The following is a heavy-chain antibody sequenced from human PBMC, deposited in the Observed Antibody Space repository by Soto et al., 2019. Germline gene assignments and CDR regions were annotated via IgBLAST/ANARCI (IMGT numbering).Heavy chain of an antibody. Sequence: GGSLRLSCAASGFTFSSYIMNWVRQAPGKGLEWVSSISSSSSYIYYADSVKGRFTISRDNAKNSLYLQMNSLRAEDTAVYYCAREGTYYDILTGLDYYYYYGMDVWGQGTTVTVSS. CDR1: GFTFSSYI. CDR3: AREGTYYDILTGLDYYYYYGMDV. V-gene: IGHV3-21*01. CDR2: ISSSSSYI. J-gene: IGHJ6*02. D-gene: IGHD3-9*01.